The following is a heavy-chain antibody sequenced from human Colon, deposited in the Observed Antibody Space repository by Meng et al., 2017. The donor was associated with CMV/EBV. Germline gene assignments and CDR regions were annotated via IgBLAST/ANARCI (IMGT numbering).Heavy chain of an antibody. CDR3: ARTQDCSSTSCYTGFDP. J-gene: IGHJ5*02. CDR1: SSSSGDYY. Sequence: SSSSGDYYWSWIRQPPGKGLEWIGFIYYSGRTYYNPSLKSRVTISVDTSKNQFSLRLSSVTAADTAVYYCARTQDCSSTSCYTGFDPWGQGTLVTVSS. D-gene: IGHD2-2*01. CDR2: IYYSGRT. V-gene: IGHV4-30-4*08.